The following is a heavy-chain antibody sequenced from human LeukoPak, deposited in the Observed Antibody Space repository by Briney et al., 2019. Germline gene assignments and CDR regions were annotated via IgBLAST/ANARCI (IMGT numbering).Heavy chain of an antibody. V-gene: IGHV3-74*01. CDR1: GFTFSTYW. Sequence: QPGGSLRLSCAASGFTFSTYWMHWARHVPGKGLVWVSRINSNGNTTPYADSVKGRSTISRDNAKNTLFLQMNSLRAEDTAVYYCARGGGNSYAPVDYWGQGTLVTVSS. D-gene: IGHD5-18*01. J-gene: IGHJ4*02. CDR3: ARGGGNSYAPVDY. CDR2: INSNGNTT.